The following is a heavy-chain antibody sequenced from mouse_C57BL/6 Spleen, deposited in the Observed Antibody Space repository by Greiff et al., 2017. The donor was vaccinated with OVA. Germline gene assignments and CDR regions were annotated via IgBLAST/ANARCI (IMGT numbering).Heavy chain of an antibody. CDR2: ISDGGSYT. CDR3: ARGDTFDY. V-gene: IGHV5-4*01. CDR1: GFTFSSYA. Sequence: EVHLVESGGGLVKPGGSLKLSCAASGFTFSSYAMSWVRQTPEKRLEWVATISDGGSYTYYPDNVKGRFTISRDNAKNNLYLQMSHLKSEDTAMYYCARGDTFDYWGQGTTLTVSS. J-gene: IGHJ2*01.